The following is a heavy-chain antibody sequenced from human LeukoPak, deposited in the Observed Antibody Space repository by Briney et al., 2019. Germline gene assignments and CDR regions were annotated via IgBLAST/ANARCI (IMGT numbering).Heavy chain of an antibody. CDR2: IGGGGDT. Sequence: GGSLRLSCAASGFTFSNYDFHWVRQVTGKGLEWVSAIGGGGDTYYSASVEGRFTISRENGKNSLFLQMNSLRDGDTAVYYCAREISGAAGGHYYYGVGVWGQGTTVIVSS. J-gene: IGHJ6*02. CDR1: GFTFSNYD. V-gene: IGHV3-13*01. D-gene: IGHD6-13*01. CDR3: AREISGAAGGHYYYGVGV.